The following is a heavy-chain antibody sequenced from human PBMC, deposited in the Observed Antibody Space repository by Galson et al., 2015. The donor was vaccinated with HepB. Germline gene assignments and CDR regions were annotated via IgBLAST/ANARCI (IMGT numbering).Heavy chain of an antibody. CDR2: INWNGGNI. J-gene: IGHJ4*02. CDR3: ARGLIDDFWSASYFDY. CDR1: GFTFSYYA. Sequence: SLRLSCAASGFTFSYYAMSWVRQAPGKGLEWVSTINWNGGNIHYADSVKGRFTISRDNAKNSLYLQMNSLRAGDTALYYCARGLIDDFWSASYFDYWGQGTLVTVSS. V-gene: IGHV3-20*04. D-gene: IGHD3-3*01.